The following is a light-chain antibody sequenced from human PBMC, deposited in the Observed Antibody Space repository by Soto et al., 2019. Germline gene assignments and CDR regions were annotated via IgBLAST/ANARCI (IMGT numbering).Light chain of an antibody. CDR3: QQYGSSST. J-gene: IGKJ5*01. CDR1: QSLNMRY. V-gene: IGKV3-20*01. CDR2: DAS. Sequence: VLTESPCTLALSPGERATLSCRASQSLNMRYLAWYQQKPGQAPRLLIYDASDRATGIPDRFSGSGFGTDFTLTISRLEPEDFAVYYCQQYGSSSTFGLVTRLEIK.